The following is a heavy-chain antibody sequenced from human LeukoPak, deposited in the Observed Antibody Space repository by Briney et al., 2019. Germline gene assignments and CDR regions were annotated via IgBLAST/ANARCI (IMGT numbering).Heavy chain of an antibody. CDR1: GFTFSSYA. D-gene: IGHD4-17*01. Sequence: GGSLRLSCAASGFTFSSYAMHWVRLAPGKGLEWVAVISYDGSNKYYADSVKGRFTISRDNSKNTLYLQMNSLRAEDTAVYYCARDLGYGDYESRWFDPWGQGTLVTVSS. V-gene: IGHV3-30*04. CDR3: ARDLGYGDYESRWFDP. J-gene: IGHJ5*02. CDR2: ISYDGSNK.